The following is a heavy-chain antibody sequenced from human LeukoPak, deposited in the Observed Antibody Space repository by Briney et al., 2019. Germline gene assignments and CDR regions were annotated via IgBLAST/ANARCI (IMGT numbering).Heavy chain of an antibody. D-gene: IGHD2-8*01. J-gene: IGHJ5*02. CDR3: ARVYAETAWFDP. Sequence: RASVKVSCRASGYTFTSYGISWVRQAPGQGLEWMGWISAYNGNTNYAQKLQGRVTMTTDTSTSTAYMELRSLRPDDTAVYYCARVYAETAWFDPWGQGTLVTVSS. CDR1: GYTFTSYG. CDR2: ISAYNGNT. V-gene: IGHV1-18*01.